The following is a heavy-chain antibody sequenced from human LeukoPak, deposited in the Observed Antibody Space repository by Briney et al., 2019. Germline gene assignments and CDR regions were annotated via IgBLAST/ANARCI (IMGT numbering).Heavy chain of an antibody. CDR1: GYSISSGYY. J-gene: IGHJ4*02. V-gene: IGHV4-38-2*02. CDR2: TIHSGST. Sequence: SETLSLTCTVSGYSISSGYYWGWIRQPPGKGLEWIGSTIHSGSTYYAPSLKSRVIISVDTSKNQFSLKLSSVTAADTAVYYCAAEYSSGWYLIHWGQGTLVTVSS. D-gene: IGHD6-19*01. CDR3: AAEYSSGWYLIH.